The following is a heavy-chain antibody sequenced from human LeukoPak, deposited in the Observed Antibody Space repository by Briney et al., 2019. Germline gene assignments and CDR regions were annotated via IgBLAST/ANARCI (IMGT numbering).Heavy chain of an antibody. CDR1: GFTFSSYS. CDR2: ISSSSSYI. V-gene: IGHV3-21*01. CDR3: ARERQQLVLIDY. D-gene: IGHD6-13*01. Sequence: GSLRLSCAASGFTFSSYSMNWVRQAPGKGLEWVSSISSSSSYIYYADSVKGRFTISRDNAKNSLYLQMNSLRAEDTAVYYCARERQQLVLIDYWGQGTLVTVSS. J-gene: IGHJ4*02.